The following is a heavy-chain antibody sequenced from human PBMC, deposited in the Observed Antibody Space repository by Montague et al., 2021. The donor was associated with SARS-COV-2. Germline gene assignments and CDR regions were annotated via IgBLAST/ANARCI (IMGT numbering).Heavy chain of an antibody. Sequence: PALVKPTQTLTLTCTFSGFSLSTSGMCVSWIRQPPGKALEWLARIDWDDEIYYSTSLKTRLTISKDTSKNQVVLTMTNMDPVDTATYYCARYYYYGMDVRGQGTTVTVSS. CDR2: IDWDDEI. J-gene: IGHJ6*02. CDR3: ARYYYYGMDV. CDR1: GFSLSTSGMC. V-gene: IGHV2-70*11.